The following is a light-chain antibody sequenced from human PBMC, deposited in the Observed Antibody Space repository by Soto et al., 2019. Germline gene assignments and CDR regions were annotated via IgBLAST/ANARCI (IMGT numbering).Light chain of an antibody. CDR3: HHYNPYSLTWP. V-gene: IGKV1-5*03. Sequence: DIQMTQSPSTLSASVGDTVTITCRASQTISGWLAWYQQKPGKAPKLLIYRTYTLENGGPSRFSGSGAGTEPPLSINSFQSEDSATYWCHHYNPYSLTWPFGQGTRLEIK. CDR1: QTISGW. J-gene: IGKJ1*01. CDR2: RTY.